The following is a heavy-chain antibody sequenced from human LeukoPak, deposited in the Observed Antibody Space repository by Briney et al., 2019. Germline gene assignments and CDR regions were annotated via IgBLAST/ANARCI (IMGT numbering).Heavy chain of an antibody. CDR3: ARGPLGPPTYYRGTNYFDY. CDR1: GGSFSGYY. CDR2: INHSGST. D-gene: IGHD3-10*01. Sequence: PSETLSLTCAVYGGSFSGYYWSWIRQTPGKGLEWIREINHSGSTNYNPSLKSRVTISVDTSKNQFSLKLSSVTAADTAVYYCARGPLGPPTYYRGTNYFDYWGQGTLVTVSS. J-gene: IGHJ4*02. V-gene: IGHV4-34*01.